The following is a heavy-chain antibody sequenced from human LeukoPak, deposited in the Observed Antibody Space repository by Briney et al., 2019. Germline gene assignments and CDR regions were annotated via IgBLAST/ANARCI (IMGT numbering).Heavy chain of an antibody. D-gene: IGHD2-21*02. CDR1: GVSISSGDSF. V-gene: IGHV4-38-2*02. CDR3: ARESRERLGVTDWFDP. J-gene: IGHJ5*02. CDR2: IYHSGST. Sequence: PSETLSLTCSVSGVSISSGDSFWSWIRQPPGKGLEWIGSIYHSGSTYYNPSLKSRVTISVDTSKNQFSLKLSSVTAADTAVYYCARESRERLGVTDWFDPWGQGTLVTVSS.